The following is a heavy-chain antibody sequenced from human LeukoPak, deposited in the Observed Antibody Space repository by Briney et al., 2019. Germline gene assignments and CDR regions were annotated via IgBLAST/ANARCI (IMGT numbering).Heavy chain of an antibody. Sequence: GGSLRLSCEASRFSFSTYAMSWVRQAPGKGLEWVSGIGVSGTTTYYTGSVKGRFTISRANSKNTLYLQMSSLRVEDTALYYCVKDQVLVGRVFFDSWGQGTLVTVSS. CDR2: IGVSGTTT. V-gene: IGHV3-23*01. CDR3: VKDQVLVGRVFFDS. J-gene: IGHJ4*02. CDR1: RFSFSTYA. D-gene: IGHD1-26*01.